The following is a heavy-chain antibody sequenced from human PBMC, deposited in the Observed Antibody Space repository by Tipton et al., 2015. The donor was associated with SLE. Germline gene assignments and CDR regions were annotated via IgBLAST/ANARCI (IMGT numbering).Heavy chain of an antibody. CDR2: ISGTGSST. J-gene: IGHJ4*02. V-gene: IGHV3-23*01. D-gene: IGHD3-10*01. Sequence: SLRLSCAASGFTFTSYVMSWVRQAPGKGLEWVSAISGTGSSTYHADSVKGRFTISRDNSKNTLYLQMNSLRAEDTAVYYCAKRAFPDYYGSGSYDYWGQGTPLTVSS. CDR1: GFTFTSYV. CDR3: AKRAFPDYYGSGSYDY.